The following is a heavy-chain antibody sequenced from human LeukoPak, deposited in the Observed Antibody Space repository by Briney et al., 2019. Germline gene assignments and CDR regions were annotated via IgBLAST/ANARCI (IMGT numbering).Heavy chain of an antibody. CDR1: GSTFTSYD. D-gene: IGHD6-19*01. Sequence: GASVKVSCKASGSTFTSYDINWVGQATGQGLELMGWMNSNSGNTGYAQKFQGRVTITRNTSISTAYMELSSLRSEDTAVYYCARGGSSGWYGGYYYYYMDVWGKGTTVTVSS. CDR3: ARGGSSGWYGGYYYYYMDV. J-gene: IGHJ6*03. CDR2: MNSNSGNT. V-gene: IGHV1-8*03.